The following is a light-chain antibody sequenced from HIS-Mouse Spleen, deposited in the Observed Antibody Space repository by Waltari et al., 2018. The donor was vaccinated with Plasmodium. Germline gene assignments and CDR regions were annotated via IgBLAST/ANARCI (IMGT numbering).Light chain of an antibody. CDR1: ALPKTS. CDR2: EDS. V-gene: IGLV3-10*01. Sequence: SYELTQPPSVSVSPGQTARLTCSGDALPKTSASWYQQKSGQAPVLVIYEDSKRPPGIPERFSGSSSGTMATLTISGAQVEDEADYYCYSTDSSGNHRVFGGGTKLTVL. CDR3: YSTDSSGNHRV. J-gene: IGLJ3*02.